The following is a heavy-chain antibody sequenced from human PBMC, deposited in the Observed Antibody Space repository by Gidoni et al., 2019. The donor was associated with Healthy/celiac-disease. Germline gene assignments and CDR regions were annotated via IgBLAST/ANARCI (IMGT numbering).Heavy chain of an antibody. V-gene: IGHV1-69*01. CDR3: ARGRYSSSWYGAEYFQH. CDR1: GGPFRSYA. CDR2: IIPSFGTA. Sequence: QVQLVQSGAAVKKPGSSVKVSCKASGGPFRSYAISWVRQDPGQGLEWMGGIIPSFGTANYAQKFQGIVTITADESTSTAYRELSSLRSEDTAVYYCARGRYSSSWYGAEYFQHWGQGTLVTVSS. D-gene: IGHD6-13*01. J-gene: IGHJ1*01.